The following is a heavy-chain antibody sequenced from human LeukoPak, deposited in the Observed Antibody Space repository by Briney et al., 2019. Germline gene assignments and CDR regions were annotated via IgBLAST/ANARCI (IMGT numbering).Heavy chain of an antibody. V-gene: IGHV3-11*04. CDR3: AGFRARLNWFDP. J-gene: IGHJ5*02. Sequence: GGSLRLSCAASGFTFSDYYMSWIRQAPGKGLEWVSYISSSGSTIYYADSVKGRFTISRDNAKNSLYLQMNSLRAEDTAVYYCAGFRARLNWFDPWGQGTLVTVSS. CDR2: ISSSGSTI. CDR1: GFTFSDYY. D-gene: IGHD4-11*01.